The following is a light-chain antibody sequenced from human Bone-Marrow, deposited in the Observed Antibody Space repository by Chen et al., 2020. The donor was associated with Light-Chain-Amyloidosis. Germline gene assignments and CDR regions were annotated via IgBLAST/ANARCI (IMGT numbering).Light chain of an antibody. CDR1: RSDVGGDNH. J-gene: IGLJ1*01. V-gene: IGLV2-14*01. Sequence: QSALPQPASVSGSPGQPITIPCTGTRSDVGGDNHVSWYQQHPDKAPKLMIYEVTNRPSWVPDRFSGSKSDNTASLTISGLQTEDEADYFCSSYTITNTLVFGSGTRVTVL. CDR3: SSYTITNTLV. CDR2: EVT.